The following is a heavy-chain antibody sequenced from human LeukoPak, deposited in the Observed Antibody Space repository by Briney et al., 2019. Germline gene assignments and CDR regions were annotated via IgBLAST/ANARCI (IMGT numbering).Heavy chain of an antibody. CDR3: ARGKMGTGFDY. J-gene: IGHJ4*02. V-gene: IGHV6-1*01. Sequence: SQTLSLTCAISGDSVSSSSAAWNWIGQSPSRGLEWLGRTYYGSKWYNDYAVSVKSRIIINPDTSKNRFSLQVDSVTPEDTAVYYCARGKMGTGFDYWGQGTQVTVSS. D-gene: IGHD7-27*01. CDR2: TYYGSKWYN. CDR1: GDSVSSSSAA.